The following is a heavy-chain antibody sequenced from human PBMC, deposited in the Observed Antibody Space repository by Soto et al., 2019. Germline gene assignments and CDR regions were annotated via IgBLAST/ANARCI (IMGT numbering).Heavy chain of an antibody. D-gene: IGHD3-10*01. Sequence: SETLSLTCTVSGGSITSYYWSWIRQPPGKGLEWIGHIYYSGGTTYNPSLKSRVAISVDTSKNQFSLKLSSVTAADTAVYYCAGGTMGTGYFDFWGHGTLVTVSS. J-gene: IGHJ4*01. V-gene: IGHV4-59*03. CDR2: IYYSGGT. CDR1: GGSITSYY. CDR3: AGGTMGTGYFDF.